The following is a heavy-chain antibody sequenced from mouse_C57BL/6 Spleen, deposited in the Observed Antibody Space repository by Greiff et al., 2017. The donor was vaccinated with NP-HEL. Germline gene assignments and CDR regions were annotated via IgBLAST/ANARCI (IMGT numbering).Heavy chain of an antibody. D-gene: IGHD2-4*01. J-gene: IGHJ4*01. CDR3: ARRRAYDYDYAMDY. CDR2: INPNYGTT. CDR1: GYSFTDYN. Sequence: EVKLQESGPELVKPGASVKISCKASGYSFTDYNMNWVKQSNGKSLEWIGVINPNYGTTSYNQKFKGKATLTVDQSSSTAYMQLNSLTSEDSAVYYCARRRAYDYDYAMDYWGQGTSVTVSS. V-gene: IGHV1-39*01.